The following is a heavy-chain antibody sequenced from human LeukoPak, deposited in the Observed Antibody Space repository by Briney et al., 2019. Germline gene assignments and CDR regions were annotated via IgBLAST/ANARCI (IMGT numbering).Heavy chain of an antibody. J-gene: IGHJ4*02. CDR2: IYYSGST. D-gene: IGHD6-13*01. V-gene: IGHV4-39*07. CDR1: GGSINSSYYY. CDR3: SSLEVSSSWRY. Sequence: SETLSLTCTVSGGSINSSYYYWGWIRQPPGKGLEWIGSIYYSGSTYYNPSLKSRVTISVDTSKNQFSLKLTSVTAADTAVYYCSSLEVSSSWRYWGQGTLVTVSS.